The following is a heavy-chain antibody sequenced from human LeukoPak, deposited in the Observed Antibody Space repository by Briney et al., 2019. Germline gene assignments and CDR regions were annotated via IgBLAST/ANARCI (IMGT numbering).Heavy chain of an antibody. CDR3: AKGSKEVLFTRDHYMDV. V-gene: IGHV4-59*04. CDR2: IYYSGST. D-gene: IGHD3-3*01. CDR1: GGSISNYY. Sequence: PSETLSLTCTVSGGSISNYYWSWIRQPPGKGLEWIGSIYYSGSTYYNPSLKSRVTISVDTSKNQFSLKLSSVTAADTAVYYCAKGSKEVLFTRDHYMDVWGKGTTVTISS. J-gene: IGHJ6*03.